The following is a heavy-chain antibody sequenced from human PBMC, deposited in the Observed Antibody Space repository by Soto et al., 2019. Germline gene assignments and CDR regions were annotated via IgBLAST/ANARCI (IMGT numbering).Heavy chain of an antibody. J-gene: IGHJ3*02. CDR1: GFSFRNYN. D-gene: IGHD2-15*01. CDR2: VSHDGVNK. V-gene: IGHV3-30-3*01. CDR3: VRETQIVMVVVPTPGSPGAFDM. Sequence: QMQLVESGGGVVQPGRSLRLSCAASGFSFRNYNLHWVRQATGKGLEWVAVVSHDGVNKHYAESVKGRLSISRDSSRDTLYLQMNILRPEDTAVYYCVRETQIVMVVVPTPGSPGAFDMWGQGTMVTVSS.